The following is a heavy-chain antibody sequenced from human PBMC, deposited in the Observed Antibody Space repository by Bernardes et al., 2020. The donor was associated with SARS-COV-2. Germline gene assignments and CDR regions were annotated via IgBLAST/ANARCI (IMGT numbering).Heavy chain of an antibody. CDR2: ISPDGSAK. Sequence: GGSLRLSCAASGFAFSTFWMNWVRQTPGKGLEWVANISPDGSAKTYVDSVKGRFTVSRDNAKNSLSLQMNSLRPEDAAVYYCAGGGSGNYWGQGALVTVSS. D-gene: IGHD1-1*01. J-gene: IGHJ4*02. CDR1: GFAFSTFW. CDR3: AGGGSGNY. V-gene: IGHV3-7*04.